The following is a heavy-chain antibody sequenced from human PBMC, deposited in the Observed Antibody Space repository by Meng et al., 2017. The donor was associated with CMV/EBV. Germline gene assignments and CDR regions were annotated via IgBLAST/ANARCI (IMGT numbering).Heavy chain of an antibody. CDR2: IYYSGST. J-gene: IGHJ5*02. CDR1: GGSVSSGSCT. CDR3: ARDPYYGSGSYYT. V-gene: IGHV4-61*01. D-gene: IGHD3-10*01. Sequence: VSGGSVSSGSCTWSWIRQRPGKGLEWIGYIYYSGSTNYNPSLKSRVTISVDTSKNQFSLKLSSVTAADTAVYYCARDPYYGSGSYYTWGQGTLVTVSS.